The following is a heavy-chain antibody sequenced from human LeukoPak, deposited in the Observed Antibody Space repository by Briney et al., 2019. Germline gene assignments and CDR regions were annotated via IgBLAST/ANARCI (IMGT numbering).Heavy chain of an antibody. Sequence: SETLSLTCTVSGGSISSSSYYWGWIRQPPGKGLEWIGSIYYSGSTYYNPSLKSRVTISVDTSKNQFSLKLSSVTAADTAVYYCARGSSARGYSYGSDAFDIWGQGTMVTVSS. V-gene: IGHV4-39*01. CDR1: GGSISSSSYY. D-gene: IGHD5-18*01. CDR3: ARGSSARGYSYGSDAFDI. CDR2: IYYSGST. J-gene: IGHJ3*02.